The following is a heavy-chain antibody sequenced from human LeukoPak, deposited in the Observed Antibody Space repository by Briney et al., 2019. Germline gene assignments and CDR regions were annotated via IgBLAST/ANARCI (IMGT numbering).Heavy chain of an antibody. J-gene: IGHJ3*02. V-gene: IGHV1-46*01. CDR1: GYTFTSYY. Sequence: ASVTVSCKASGYTFTSYYMHWVRQAPGQGLEWMGIINPSGGSTSYAQKFQGRVTMTRDTSTSTVYMELSNLRSEDTAVYYCARDYYDSSGYYYDDAFDIRGQGTMVTVSS. D-gene: IGHD3-22*01. CDR3: ARDYYDSSGYYYDDAFDI. CDR2: INPSGGST.